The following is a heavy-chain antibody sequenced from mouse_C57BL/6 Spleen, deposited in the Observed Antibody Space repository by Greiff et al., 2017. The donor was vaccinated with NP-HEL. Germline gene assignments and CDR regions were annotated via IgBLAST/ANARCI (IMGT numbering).Heavy chain of an antibody. CDR1: GYTFTSYW. V-gene: IGHV1-64*01. Sequence: VQLQQSGAELVKPGASVKLSCKASGYTFTSYWMHWVKQRPGQGLEWIGMIHPNSGSTNYNEKFKSKATLTVDKSSSTAYMQLSSLTSEDSAVYYCARSGFTTVVADWYFDVWGTGTTVTVSS. J-gene: IGHJ1*03. D-gene: IGHD1-1*01. CDR2: IHPNSGST. CDR3: ARSGFTTVVADWYFDV.